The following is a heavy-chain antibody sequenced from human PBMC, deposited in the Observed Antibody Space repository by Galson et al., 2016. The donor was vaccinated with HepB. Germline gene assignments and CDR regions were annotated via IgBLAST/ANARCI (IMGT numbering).Heavy chain of an antibody. V-gene: IGHV3-23*01. CDR1: GFPLRTYA. J-gene: IGHJ4*02. Sequence: SLRLSCAASGFPLRTYAVTWVRQAPGKGLEWVSVISGGRGTPYYADSVKGRFTISRDDSKNTLYLQMSSLRADDTAVYYCAKPLWAGAATNFEDWGQGTLVTVSS. D-gene: IGHD6-13*01. CDR2: ISGGRGTP. CDR3: AKPLWAGAATNFED.